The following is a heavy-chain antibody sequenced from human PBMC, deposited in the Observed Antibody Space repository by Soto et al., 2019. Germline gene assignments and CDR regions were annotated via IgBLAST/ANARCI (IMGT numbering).Heavy chain of an antibody. CDR3: ARGPQPYYDFWSGYLRDYYGMDV. J-gene: IGHJ6*02. V-gene: IGHV1-2*02. CDR2: INPNSGGT. CDR1: GYTFTGSY. Sequence: ASVKVSCKASGYTFTGSYMHWVRQAPGQGLEWMGWINPNSGGTNYAQKSQGRVTMTRDTSISTAYMELSRLRSDDTAVYYCARGPQPYYDFWSGYLRDYYGMDVWGQGTTVTVSS. D-gene: IGHD3-3*01.